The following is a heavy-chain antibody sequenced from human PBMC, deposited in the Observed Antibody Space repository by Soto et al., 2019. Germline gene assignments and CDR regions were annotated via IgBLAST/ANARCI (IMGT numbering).Heavy chain of an antibody. J-gene: IGHJ4*02. D-gene: IGHD2-15*01. V-gene: IGHV4-4*07. CDR1: GGSISSYY. CDR3: ARGHLAYCSGGSCYLDY. CDR2: IYTSGST. Sequence: SETLSLTCTVSGGSISSYYWGWIRQPAGKGLEWIGRIYTSGSTNYNPSLKSRVTMSVDTSKNQFSLKLSSVTAADTAVYYCARGHLAYCSGGSCYLDYWGQGTLVTVSS.